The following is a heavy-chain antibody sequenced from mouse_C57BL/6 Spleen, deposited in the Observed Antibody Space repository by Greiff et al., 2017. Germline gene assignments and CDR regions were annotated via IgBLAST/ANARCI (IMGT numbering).Heavy chain of an antibody. Sequence: QVQLKQSGAELMKPGASVKLSCKATGYTFTGYWIEWVKQRPGHGLEWIGELLPGSGSTNYNEKFKGKATFTADKSANTAYMQLSSLTTEDSAIYYCARSRGDGNYEGGAMDYWGQGTSVTVSS. D-gene: IGHD2-1*01. V-gene: IGHV1-9*01. J-gene: IGHJ4*01. CDR1: GYTFTGYW. CDR2: LLPGSGST. CDR3: ARSRGDGNYEGGAMDY.